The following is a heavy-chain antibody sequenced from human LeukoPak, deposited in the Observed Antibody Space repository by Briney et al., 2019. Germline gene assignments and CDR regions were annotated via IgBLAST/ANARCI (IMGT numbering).Heavy chain of an antibody. CDR1: GFTFDDYG. D-gene: IGHD3-10*01. CDR3: ARTPLPYYGSGSPYYYYYYMDV. Sequence: GGSLRLSCAASGFTFDDYGMSWVRQVPGKGLEWVSGINWNGGSTAYGDSVEGRFTISGDNAKNFLYLQMNSLRAEDTALYYCARTPLPYYGSGSPYYYYYYMDVWGKGTTVTVSS. V-gene: IGHV3-20*04. CDR2: INWNGGST. J-gene: IGHJ6*03.